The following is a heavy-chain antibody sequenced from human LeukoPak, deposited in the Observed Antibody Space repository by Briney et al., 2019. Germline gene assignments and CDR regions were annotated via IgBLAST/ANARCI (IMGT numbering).Heavy chain of an antibody. Sequence: GGSLRLSCAASGFTFSSYGMHWVRQAPRKGLEWMAVISYDASNKYYADSVKGRFTISRDNSKNTLYLQMNSLRAEDTAVYSCAKDKVRYGDKYFYFDSWGQGTLVTVSS. CDR1: GFTFSSYG. CDR2: ISYDASNK. D-gene: IGHD4-17*01. V-gene: IGHV3-30*18. CDR3: AKDKVRYGDKYFYFDS. J-gene: IGHJ4*02.